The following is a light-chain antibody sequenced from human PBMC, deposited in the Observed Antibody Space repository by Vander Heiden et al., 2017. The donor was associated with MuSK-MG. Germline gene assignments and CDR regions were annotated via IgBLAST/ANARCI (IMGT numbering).Light chain of an antibody. CDR3: SSYTISSTLV. CDR2: DLS. V-gene: IGLV2-14*03. Sequence: QSALTQPASVSGSPGQSITISCTGTSSDVGGYNYVSWYQQHPGKAPKLMIYDLSNRPSEVANRFSGSKSGNTASLTISGLQAEDEADYYCSSYTISSTLVFGTGTKVTVL. J-gene: IGLJ1*01. CDR1: SSDVGGYNY.